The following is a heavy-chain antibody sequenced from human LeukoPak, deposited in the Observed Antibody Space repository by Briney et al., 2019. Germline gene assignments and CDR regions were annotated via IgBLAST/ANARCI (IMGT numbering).Heavy chain of an antibody. V-gene: IGHV3-30*18. D-gene: IGHD6-19*01. J-gene: IGHJ4*02. CDR3: AKDPIPSSEMAGTFDY. CDR2: ISYDGSNK. Sequence: GRSLRLSCAASGFTFSSYGMHWVRQAPGKGLEWVAVISYDGSNKYYADSVKGRFTISRDNSKNTLYLQMNSLRAEDTAVYYCAKDPIPSSEMAGTFDYWGQGTLVTVSS. CDR1: GFTFSSYG.